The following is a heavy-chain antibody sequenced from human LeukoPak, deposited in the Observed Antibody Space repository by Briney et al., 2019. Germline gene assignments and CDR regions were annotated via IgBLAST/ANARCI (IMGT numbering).Heavy chain of an antibody. D-gene: IGHD4-23*01. J-gene: IGHJ4*02. CDR2: ISGSGSGSTT. V-gene: IGHV3-23*01. Sequence: GGSLRLSCAASGFSFNTYAMNWVRQAAGKGLEWVSTISGSGSGSTTHYADSVKGRFTISRDNSKKILYLQMNSLRAEDTAMYYCAKDGRWDSWGQGILVTVSS. CDR3: AKDGRWDS. CDR1: GFSFNTYA.